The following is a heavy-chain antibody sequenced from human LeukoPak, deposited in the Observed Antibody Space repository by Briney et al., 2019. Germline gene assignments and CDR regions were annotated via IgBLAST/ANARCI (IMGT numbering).Heavy chain of an antibody. V-gene: IGHV1-69*13. CDR2: IIPIFGTA. J-gene: IGHJ5*02. D-gene: IGHD5-12*01. CDR1: GGTFSSYA. Sequence: SVKVSCKASGGTFSSYAISWVRQAPGQGLEWMGGIIPIFGTANYAQKFQGRVTITADESTSTAYMELSSLRSEDTAVYYCARGDIVATNALNWFDPWGQGTLVTVSS. CDR3: ARGDIVATNALNWFDP.